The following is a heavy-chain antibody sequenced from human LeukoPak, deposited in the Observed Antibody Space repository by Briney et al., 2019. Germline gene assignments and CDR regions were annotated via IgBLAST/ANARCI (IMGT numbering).Heavy chain of an antibody. Sequence: GESLKISCKGSGYGFTSYWIGWVRQMPGKGLEWMGIVYPGDSETRYSPSFQGQVSISADKSITTAYLQWSSLKASDTAMYYCERRGCSGGRGDGGYAFDIWGQGTMVTVSS. D-gene: IGHD2-15*01. CDR3: ERRGCSGGRGDGGYAFDI. CDR1: GYGFTSYW. J-gene: IGHJ3*02. V-gene: IGHV5-51*01. CDR2: VYPGDSET.